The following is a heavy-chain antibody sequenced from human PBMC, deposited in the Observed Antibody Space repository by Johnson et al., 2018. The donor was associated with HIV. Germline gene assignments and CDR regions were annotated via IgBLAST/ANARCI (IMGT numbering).Heavy chain of an antibody. V-gene: IGHV3-11*01. Sequence: QVQLVESGGGLVQPGRSLRLSCAASGFTFSDYYMSWIRQAPGKGLEWVSYSSSSGSTIYYADSVQGRFTISRDNSKNMLYLQMDNLRAEDTAVYYCARGGILGSSYGRGAFDIWGQGTMVTVSS. CDR1: GFTFSDYY. J-gene: IGHJ3*02. CDR2: SSSSGSTI. D-gene: IGHD5-18*01. CDR3: ARGGILGSSYGRGAFDI.